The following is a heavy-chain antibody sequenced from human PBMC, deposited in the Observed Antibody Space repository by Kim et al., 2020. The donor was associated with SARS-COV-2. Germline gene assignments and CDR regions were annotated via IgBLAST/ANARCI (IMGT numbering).Heavy chain of an antibody. V-gene: IGHV3-48*02. D-gene: IGHD3-10*01. CDR2: ISSSSSTI. CDR1: GFTFSSYS. J-gene: IGHJ4*02. CDR3: ARGSAYYYGSGDLLIDY. Sequence: GGSLRLSCAASGFTFSSYSMNWVRQAPGKGLEWVSYISSSSSTIYYADSVKGRFTISRDNAKNSLYLQMNSLRDEDTAVYYCARGSAYYYGSGDLLIDYWGQGTLVTVSS.